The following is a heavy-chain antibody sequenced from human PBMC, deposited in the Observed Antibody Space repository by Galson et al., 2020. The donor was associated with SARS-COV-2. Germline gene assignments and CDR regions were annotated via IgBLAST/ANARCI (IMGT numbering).Heavy chain of an antibody. CDR3: ARGRDWNLY. CDR1: GFTFSTYW. J-gene: IGHJ4*02. Sequence: GESLKISCAASGFTFSTYWMTWVRPAPGKGLAWVANIKQDGSEKYHVDSVKGRITLSRDNAKNSLYLRMNSLRAEDPAGYYCARGRDWNLYWGQGALVTVSS. D-gene: IGHD1-1*01. CDR2: IKQDGSEK. V-gene: IGHV3-7*01.